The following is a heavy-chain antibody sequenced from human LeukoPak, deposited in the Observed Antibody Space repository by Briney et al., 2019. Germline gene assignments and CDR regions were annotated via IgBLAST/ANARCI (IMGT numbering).Heavy chain of an antibody. CDR3: AKGNSYGTDNWFDP. CDR2: ISWNSGSI. CDR1: GFTFDDYA. Sequence: SLRLSCAASGFTFDDYAMHWVRHAAGKGLEWVSGISWNSGSIGYADSVKGRFTISRDNAKNSLYLQMNSLRAEDMALYYCAKGNSYGTDNWFDPWGQGTLVTVSS. J-gene: IGHJ5*02. V-gene: IGHV3-9*03. D-gene: IGHD5-18*01.